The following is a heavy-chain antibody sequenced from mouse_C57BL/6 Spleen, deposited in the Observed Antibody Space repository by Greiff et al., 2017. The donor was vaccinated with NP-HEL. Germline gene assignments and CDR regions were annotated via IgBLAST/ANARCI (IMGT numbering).Heavy chain of an antibody. Sequence: VQLQQPGAELVKPGASVKLSCKASGYTFTSYWMHWVKQRPGQGLEWIGMIHPNSGSTNYNEKFKSKATLTVDKSSSTAYMQLSSLTSEDSAVYYCAREGYDYEKDYWGQGTTLTVSS. CDR3: AREGYDYEKDY. CDR1: GYTFTSYW. J-gene: IGHJ2*01. D-gene: IGHD2-4*01. V-gene: IGHV1-64*01. CDR2: IHPNSGST.